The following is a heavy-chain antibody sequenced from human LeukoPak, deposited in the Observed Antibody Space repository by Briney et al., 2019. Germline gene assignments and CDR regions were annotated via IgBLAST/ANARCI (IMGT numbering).Heavy chain of an antibody. J-gene: IGHJ4*02. D-gene: IGHD1-1*01. CDR1: GFSFSSYW. CDR2: INIDGSTT. V-gene: IGHV3-74*01. CDR3: ISDHTGHDDY. Sequence: GGSLRLSCAASGFSFSSYWMHWVRQAPGKGLVWVSRINIDGSTTTYADSVKGRFTISRDNAKNTLSLQMNSLRADDTAVYYCISDHTGHDDYSGQGTLVTVSS.